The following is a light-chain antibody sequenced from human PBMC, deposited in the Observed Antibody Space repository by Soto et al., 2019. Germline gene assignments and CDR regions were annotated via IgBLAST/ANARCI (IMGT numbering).Light chain of an antibody. Sequence: EIVLTQSPGTLSLSPGERATLSCRASLSVSSSYLAWYQQKPGQAPTLLISGASSMATGIPDRFSGSGSGTDSTLAISRLEPEDFAVYYCQQYGSSPRTFGQGTKLEIK. CDR2: GAS. CDR1: LSVSSSY. V-gene: IGKV3-20*01. CDR3: QQYGSSPRT. J-gene: IGKJ2*01.